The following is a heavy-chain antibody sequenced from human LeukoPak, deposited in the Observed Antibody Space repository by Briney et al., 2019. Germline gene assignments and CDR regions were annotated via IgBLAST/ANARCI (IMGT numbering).Heavy chain of an antibody. J-gene: IGHJ4*02. CDR1: GGTFSSYA. V-gene: IGHV1-69*05. D-gene: IGHD3-22*01. CDR2: IIPIFGTA. CDR3: ARTSEPTYYYDSSGYGSLDY. Sequence: SVKVSCKASGGTFSSYAISWVRQAPGQGLEWMGGIIPIFGTANYAQKFQGRVTITTDESTSTAYMELSRLRSEDTAVYYCARTSEPTYYYDSSGYGSLDYWGQGTLVTVSS.